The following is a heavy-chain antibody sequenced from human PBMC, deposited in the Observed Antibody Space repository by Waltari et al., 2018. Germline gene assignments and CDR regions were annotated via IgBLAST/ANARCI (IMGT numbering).Heavy chain of an antibody. J-gene: IGHJ4*03. V-gene: IGHV4-34*01. CDR3: AATPYSSGWYGIPEGYYFDY. CDR1: GGSFSGYY. D-gene: IGHD6-19*01. CDR2: INHSGST. Sequence: QVQLQQWGAGLLKPSETLSLTCAVYGGSFSGYYWSWIRQPPGKGLEWIGEINHSGSTNYNPSLKSRVTISVDTSKNQFSLKLSSVTAADTAVYYCAATPYSSGWYGIPEGYYFDYWGKGTTVTISS.